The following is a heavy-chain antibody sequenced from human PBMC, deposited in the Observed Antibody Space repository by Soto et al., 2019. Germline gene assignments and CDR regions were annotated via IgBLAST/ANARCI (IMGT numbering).Heavy chain of an antibody. J-gene: IGHJ6*03. CDR1: GYTFTSSD. D-gene: IGHD1-7*01. Sequence: ASVKVSCKASGYTFTSSDINWVRQATGQGLEWMGWMNPNSGNTGYAQKFQGRVTMTRNTSISTAYMELSSLRSEDTAVYYCARGVLELREDDYYYYYYMDVWGKGTTVTVSS. V-gene: IGHV1-8*01. CDR3: ARGVLELREDDYYYYYYMDV. CDR2: MNPNSGNT.